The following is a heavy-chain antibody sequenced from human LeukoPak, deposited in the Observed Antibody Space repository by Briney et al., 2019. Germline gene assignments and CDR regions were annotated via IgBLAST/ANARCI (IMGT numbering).Heavy chain of an antibody. V-gene: IGHV1-2*02. Sequence: ASVKVSCKASGYTFTSYGISWVRQAPGQGLEWMGWINSNSGGTNYAQKFQGRVTMTRDTSISTAYMELSRLRSDDTAVYYCASFGIAAASKEFDPWGQGTLVTVSS. D-gene: IGHD6-13*01. CDR3: ASFGIAAASKEFDP. CDR2: INSNSGGT. J-gene: IGHJ5*02. CDR1: GYTFTSYG.